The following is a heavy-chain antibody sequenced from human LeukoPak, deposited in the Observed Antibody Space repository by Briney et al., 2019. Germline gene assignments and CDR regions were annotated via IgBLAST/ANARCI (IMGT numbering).Heavy chain of an antibody. Sequence: PSETLSLTCTVSGGSLSSGSYYWSCIRQPPGKRLEWIGYIYYSGSTNYNTSLKRRLSLSLAPSTNQFSLKRSSVTAADPAGYYCARDYRHYRLDPGGQGPLVTVSS. V-gene: IGHV4-61*01. D-gene: IGHD4-11*01. CDR2: IYYSGST. CDR1: GGSLSSGSYY. J-gene: IGHJ5*02. CDR3: ARDYRHYRLDP.